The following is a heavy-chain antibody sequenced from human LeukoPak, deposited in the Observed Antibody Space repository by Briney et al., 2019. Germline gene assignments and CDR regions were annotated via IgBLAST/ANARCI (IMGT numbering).Heavy chain of an antibody. CDR3: ARDLIRPENCSGGSCYYYYYGMDV. Sequence: PGGSLRLSCAVSGFTFSSYSMNWVRQAPGKGLEWVSSISSSSSYIYYADSVKGRFTISRDNAKNSLYLQMNSLRAEDTAVYYCARDLIRPENCSGGSCYYYYYGMDVWGQGTTVTVSS. CDR1: GFTFSSYS. CDR2: ISSSSSYI. V-gene: IGHV3-21*01. J-gene: IGHJ6*02. D-gene: IGHD2-15*01.